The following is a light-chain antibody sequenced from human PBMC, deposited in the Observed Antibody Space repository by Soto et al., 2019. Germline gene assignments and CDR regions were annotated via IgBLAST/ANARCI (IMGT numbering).Light chain of an antibody. CDR3: QSYDSSLSGVV. Sequence: HSVLTQPPSVSGAPGQRVTISCTGSSSNIGAGYDVHWYHQLPGTAPKLLIYGNTNRPSGVPDRFSGSKSGTSASLAITGLQAEDEADYYCQSYDSSLSGVVFGGGTKLTVL. V-gene: IGLV1-40*01. CDR2: GNT. J-gene: IGLJ2*01. CDR1: SSNIGAGYD.